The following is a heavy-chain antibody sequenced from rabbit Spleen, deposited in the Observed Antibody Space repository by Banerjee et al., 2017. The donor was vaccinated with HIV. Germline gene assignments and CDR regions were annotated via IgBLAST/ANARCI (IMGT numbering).Heavy chain of an antibody. CDR2: IYVGSGGGT. CDR1: GFSFSYSYW. V-gene: IGHV1S40*01. Sequence: QSLEESGGDLVKPGASLTLTCTASGFSFSYSYWICWVRQAPGKGLEWIACIYVGSGGGTKYASWAKGRFTISKTSSTTVTLQMTSLTAADTATYFCARAGEGGDGYLNLWGPGTLVTVS. J-gene: IGHJ4*01. D-gene: IGHD5-1*01. CDR3: ARAGEGGDGYLNL.